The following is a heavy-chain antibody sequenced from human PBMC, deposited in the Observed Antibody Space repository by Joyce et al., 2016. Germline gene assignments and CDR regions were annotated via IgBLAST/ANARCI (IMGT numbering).Heavy chain of an antibody. J-gene: IGHJ4*02. D-gene: IGHD2-21*01. V-gene: IGHV1-24*01. Sequence: VQLVQSGAEVKKPGASVTVSCKVSGYTLREFSMHWGRPIPGQGFEWMGRFDPEDGETVYGQRFKGRITMTEDMSTDTAYLELSRLRTEDTAVYYCARGRVMVLATVSYFFDYWGQGTLVTVSS. CDR2: FDPEDGET. CDR1: GYTLREFS. CDR3: ARGRVMVLATVSYFFDY.